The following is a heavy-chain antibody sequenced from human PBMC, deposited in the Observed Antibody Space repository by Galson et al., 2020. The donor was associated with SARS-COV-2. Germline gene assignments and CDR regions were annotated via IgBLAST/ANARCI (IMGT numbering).Heavy chain of an antibody. CDR1: GFTFSNSS. V-gene: IGHV3-11*04. Sequence: NSGGSLRLSCAASGFTFSNSSMNWIRQAPGTGLEWVSYISRHGDTIYYAKSVKGRFTISRDNAKNSLYLQMDSLRAEDTAIYYCAKALDCYDFFDLWGRGTLVTVSP. CDR2: ISRHGDTI. D-gene: IGHD5-12*01. CDR3: AKALDCYDFFDL. J-gene: IGHJ2*01.